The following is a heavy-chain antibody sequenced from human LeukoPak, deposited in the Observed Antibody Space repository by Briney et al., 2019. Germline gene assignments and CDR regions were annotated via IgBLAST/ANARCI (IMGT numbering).Heavy chain of an antibody. D-gene: IGHD3-10*01. J-gene: IGHJ4*02. Sequence: GGSLRLSCAASGSTFSSYGMHWVRQAPSKGLEWVAFIRYDGSNKYYADSVKGRFTISRDNSKNTLYLQMNSLRAEDTAVYYCAKDPLWFGELLYHYYFDYWGQGTLVTVSS. CDR3: AKDPLWFGELLYHYYFDY. CDR1: GSTFSSYG. V-gene: IGHV3-30*02. CDR2: IRYDGSNK.